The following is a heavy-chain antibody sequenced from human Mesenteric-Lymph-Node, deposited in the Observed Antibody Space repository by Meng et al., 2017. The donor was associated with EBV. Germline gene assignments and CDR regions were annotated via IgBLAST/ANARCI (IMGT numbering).Heavy chain of an antibody. CDR3: ASHTTYSTTGYLFLQH. D-gene: IGHD3-9*01. V-gene: IGHV4-4*02. CDR1: CGSISRNNW. J-gene: IGHJ1*01. CDR2: IFHTGSN. Sequence: LPDAGPGLGNPSGTLAPTCPVPCGSISRNNWWTWVRQPPGKGLEWIGEIFHTGSNNYNPSLKSRVTMSVDKSKNLFSLTLNSVIAADTAVYYCASHTTYSTTGYLFLQHWGQGTLVTVSS.